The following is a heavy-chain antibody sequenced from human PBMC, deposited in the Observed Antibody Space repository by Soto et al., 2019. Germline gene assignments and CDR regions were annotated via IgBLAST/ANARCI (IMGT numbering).Heavy chain of an antibody. J-gene: IGHJ4*02. CDR3: ARFARSSTVVTSMGY. CDR2: ISAYNGNT. CDR1: GYTFTSYG. D-gene: IGHD4-17*01. Sequence: GASVKVSCKASGYTFTSYGISWVRQAPGQGLEWMGWISAYNGNTNYAQKLQGRVTMTTDTSTSTAYMELRSLRSDDTAVYYCARFARSSTVVTSMGYWGQGTLVTVSS. V-gene: IGHV1-18*01.